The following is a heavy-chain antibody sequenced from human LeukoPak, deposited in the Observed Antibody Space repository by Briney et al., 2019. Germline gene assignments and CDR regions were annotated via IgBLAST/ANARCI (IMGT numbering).Heavy chain of an antibody. V-gene: IGHV3-48*03. Sequence: GGSLRLSCAASGFTFSYYEMNWVRQAPGKGLEWVSYVSSSGGAVTYADSVKGRFTVSRDNSKNTLYLQMNSLRAEDTAVYYCAKRGPGSPESGKYYFDYWGQGTLVTVSS. CDR3: AKRGPGSPESGKYYFDY. CDR1: GFTFSYYE. J-gene: IGHJ4*02. D-gene: IGHD3-10*01. CDR2: VSSSGGAV.